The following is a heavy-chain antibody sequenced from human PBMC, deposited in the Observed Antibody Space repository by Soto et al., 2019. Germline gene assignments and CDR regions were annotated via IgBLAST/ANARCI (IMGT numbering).Heavy chain of an antibody. CDR3: VRRAGGAVVWYYDL. Sequence: EVQLLESGGGLVQRGGSLRLSCSASGFIFNNYAMTWVRQAPGKGLEWVARVSGRGGRAYYADSVKGRLTISRDNSNNTLYLQMTNVRIEDTAVYYCVRRAGGAVVWYYDLWGRGTLVSVFS. J-gene: IGHJ2*01. V-gene: IGHV3-23*01. D-gene: IGHD2-21*01. CDR2: VSGRGGRA. CDR1: GFIFNNYA.